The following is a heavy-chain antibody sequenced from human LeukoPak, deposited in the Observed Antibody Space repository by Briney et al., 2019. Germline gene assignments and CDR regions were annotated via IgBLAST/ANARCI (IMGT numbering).Heavy chain of an antibody. V-gene: IGHV3-48*04. CDR2: ISYSSTTT. D-gene: IGHD2-8*01. CDR1: GFTFSSYR. J-gene: IGHJ4*02. Sequence: PGGSLRLSCAASGFTFSSYRMNWVRQAPGKGLEWISHISYSSTTTHNADSVKGRFTISRDNAKNSLYLQMNSLRAEDTAVYYCARDLLMGILDYWGQGTLVTVSS. CDR3: ARDLLMGILDY.